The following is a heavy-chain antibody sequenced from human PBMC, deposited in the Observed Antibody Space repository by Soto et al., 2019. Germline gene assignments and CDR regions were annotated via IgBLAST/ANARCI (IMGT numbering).Heavy chain of an antibody. CDR2: VHYSGST. V-gene: IGHV4-59*11. J-gene: IGHJ4*02. D-gene: IGHD6-6*01. CDR1: GGSISSHY. CDR3: ARRDYSTSSLGPFDY. Sequence: SETLSLTCVVSGGSISSHYWSWIRQPPGSGLEWIGFVHYSGSTNYSPSLKSRVTMSVDTSKNQFFLNLTSVTAADTALYFCARRDYSTSSLGPFDYWGQGILVTVSS.